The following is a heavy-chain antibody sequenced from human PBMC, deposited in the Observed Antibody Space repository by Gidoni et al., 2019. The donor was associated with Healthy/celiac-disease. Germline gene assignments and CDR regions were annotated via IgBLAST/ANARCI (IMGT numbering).Heavy chain of an antibody. J-gene: IGHJ4*02. CDR2: IKQDGSEK. CDR3: AREGEYYYDSSGYY. Sequence: EVQLVESGGGLVQPGGSLSLSCAASGFTFSSYWMSWVRQDPGKGLEWVANIKQDGSEKYYVDSVKGRFTISRDNAKNSLYLQMNSLRAEDTAVYYCAREGEYYYDSSGYYWGQGTLVTVSS. V-gene: IGHV3-7*01. D-gene: IGHD3-22*01. CDR1: GFTFSSYW.